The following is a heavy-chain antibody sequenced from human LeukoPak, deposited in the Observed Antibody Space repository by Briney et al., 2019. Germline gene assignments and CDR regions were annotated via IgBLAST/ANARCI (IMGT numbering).Heavy chain of an antibody. CDR2: IYYSGST. D-gene: IGHD2-21*02. J-gene: IGHJ4*02. CDR1: GGSISSGGYY. CDR3: ARTIVVVTAILGDYYFDY. V-gene: IGHV4-31*03. Sequence: PSQTLSLTCTVSGGSISSGGYYWSWIRQHPGKGLEWIGYIYYSGSTYYNPSLKSRVTISVDTSKNQLSLKLSSVTAADTAVYYCARTIVVVTAILGDYYFDYWGQGTLVTVSS.